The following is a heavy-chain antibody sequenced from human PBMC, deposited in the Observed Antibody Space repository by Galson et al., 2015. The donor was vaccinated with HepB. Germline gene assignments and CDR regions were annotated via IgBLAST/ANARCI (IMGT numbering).Heavy chain of an antibody. Sequence: SLRLSCAASGFTVSNNYVSWVRQAPGKGLEWASVIFTGGSTHYADSVKGRFTISRDNSKNTVYLQMNSLRAEDTAVYYCARENYDSRGYYYGWFDPWGQGTLVTVSS. V-gene: IGHV3-66*01. J-gene: IGHJ5*02. D-gene: IGHD3-22*01. CDR1: GFTVSNNY. CDR2: IFTGGST. CDR3: ARENYDSRGYYYGWFDP.